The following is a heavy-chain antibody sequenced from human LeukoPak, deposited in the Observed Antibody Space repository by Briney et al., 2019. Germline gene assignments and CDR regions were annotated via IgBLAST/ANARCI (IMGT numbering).Heavy chain of an antibody. D-gene: IGHD3-22*01. CDR3: AREYDSSGYNPFDY. CDR2: IYHSGST. V-gene: IGHV4-4*02. J-gene: IGHJ4*02. Sequence: SETLSLTCAVSGGSISSSNWWSWVRQPPGKGLEWIGEIYHSGSTNYNPSLKSRVTISVDKSKNQFSLKLSSVTAADTAVYYCAREYDSSGYNPFDYWGQGTLVTVSS. CDR1: GGSISSSNW.